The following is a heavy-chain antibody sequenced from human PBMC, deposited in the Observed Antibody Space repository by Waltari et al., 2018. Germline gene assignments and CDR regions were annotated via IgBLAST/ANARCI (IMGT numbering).Heavy chain of an antibody. D-gene: IGHD3-10*01. CDR1: GGSFSGYY. Sequence: QVQLQQWGAGLLKPSETLSLTCAVYGGSFSGYYWSWIRQPPGTGLEWIGEINHSGSTNYNPSLKSRVTISVDTSKNQFSLKLSSVTAADTAVYYCARGAKAARARFRELSTYFDYWGQGTLVTVSS. CDR3: ARGAKAARARFRELSTYFDY. CDR2: INHSGST. V-gene: IGHV4-34*01. J-gene: IGHJ4*02.